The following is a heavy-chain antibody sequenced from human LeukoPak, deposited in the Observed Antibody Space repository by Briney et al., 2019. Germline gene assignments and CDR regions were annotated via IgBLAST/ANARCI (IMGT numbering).Heavy chain of an antibody. J-gene: IGHJ4*02. CDR2: IKRKTDGGTS. D-gene: IGHD6-13*01. Sequence: PGGSLRLSCAASGLTFGDAWMSWVRQAPGKGLEWVGHIKRKTDGGTSDYAAPVKGRFTISRDDSKNTLYLQMNSLKTEDTAIYYCTTGYASSWYGWGQGTLVTVSS. CDR1: GLTFGDAW. V-gene: IGHV3-15*01. CDR3: TTGYASSWYG.